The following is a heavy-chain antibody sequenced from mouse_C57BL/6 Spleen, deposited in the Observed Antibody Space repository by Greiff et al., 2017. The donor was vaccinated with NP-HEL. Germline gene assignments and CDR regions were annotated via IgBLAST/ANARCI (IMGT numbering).Heavy chain of an antibody. J-gene: IGHJ3*01. CDR2: IWGVGST. Sequence: VQWVESGPGLVAPSQSLSITCTVSGFSLTSYGVDWVRQSPGKGLEWLGVIWGVGSTNYNSALKSRLSISKDNSKSQVFLKMNSLQTDDTAMYYCASTYDYDEGFAYWGQGTLVTVSA. D-gene: IGHD2-4*01. CDR1: GFSLTSYG. CDR3: ASTYDYDEGFAY. V-gene: IGHV2-6*01.